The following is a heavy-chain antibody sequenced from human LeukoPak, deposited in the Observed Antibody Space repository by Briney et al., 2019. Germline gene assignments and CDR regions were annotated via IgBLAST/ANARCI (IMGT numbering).Heavy chain of an antibody. Sequence: KASETLSLTCAVYGGSFSGYYWSWIRQPPGKGLEWIGEINHSGSTNYNPSLKSRVTISVDTSKNQFSLKLSSVTAADTAVYYCAREGSGSGWYHRDQNWFDPWGQGTLVTVSS. CDR1: GGSFSGYY. D-gene: IGHD6-19*01. J-gene: IGHJ5*02. CDR2: INHSGST. CDR3: AREGSGSGWYHRDQNWFDP. V-gene: IGHV4-34*01.